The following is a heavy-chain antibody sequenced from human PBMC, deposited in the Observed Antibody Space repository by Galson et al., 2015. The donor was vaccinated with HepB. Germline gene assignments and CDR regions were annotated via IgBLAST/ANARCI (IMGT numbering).Heavy chain of an antibody. CDR2: IYTSGST. CDR3: ARHPGRGSVGYAFDL. CDR1: GGSISSGSYY. D-gene: IGHD5-12*01. J-gene: IGHJ4*02. Sequence: TLSLTCTVSGGSISSGSYYWSWIRQPAGKGLEWIGRIYTSGSTNDNPALKSLVTISVDTSKNQFSLKLSPVTAADTAVYYCARHPGRGSVGYAFDLWGQGTLVTVSA. V-gene: IGHV4-61*02.